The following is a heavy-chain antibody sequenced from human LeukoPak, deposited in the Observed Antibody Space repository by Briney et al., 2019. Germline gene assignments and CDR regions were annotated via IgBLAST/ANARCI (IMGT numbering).Heavy chain of an antibody. CDR2: ISGSGGST. V-gene: IGHV3-23*01. Sequence: GGSLRLSCAASGFTFSSYAMSWVRQAPGKGLEWVSAISGSGGSTYYADSVKGRFTISRDNSKSTLYLQMNSLRAEDTAVYYCAKSPARGGESDYLGQGTLVTVSS. CDR1: GFTFSSYA. CDR3: AKSPARGGESDY. J-gene: IGHJ4*02. D-gene: IGHD3-16*01.